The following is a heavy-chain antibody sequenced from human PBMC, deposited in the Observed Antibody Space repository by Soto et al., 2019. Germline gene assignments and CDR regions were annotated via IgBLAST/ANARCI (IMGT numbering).Heavy chain of an antibody. CDR3: AKVGGIVATTHFDY. D-gene: IGHD5-12*01. J-gene: IGHJ4*02. CDR1: GFTFDDYA. Sequence: GGSLRLSCAASGFTFDDYAMHWVRQAPGKGLEWVSGISWNSGSIGYADSVKGRFTISRDNAKNSLYLQMNSLRAEDTALYYCAKVGGIVATTHFDYWGQGTLVTVSS. V-gene: IGHV3-9*01. CDR2: ISWNSGSI.